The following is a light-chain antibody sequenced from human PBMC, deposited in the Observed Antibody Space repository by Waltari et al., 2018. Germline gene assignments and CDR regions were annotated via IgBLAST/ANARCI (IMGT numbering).Light chain of an antibody. J-gene: IGKJ1*01. CDR3: QQYNNRPVT. CDR1: QSVSSK. CDR2: GTS. Sequence: EIVMTQSPATLSVSPGERATLSCRASQSVSSKLAWYQQKPGQAPRLLIYGTSTRATGIPARFSGSGSGTEFTLTISSLQSEDFAVYYCQQYNNRPVTFGQGTKVEIK. V-gene: IGKV3-15*01.